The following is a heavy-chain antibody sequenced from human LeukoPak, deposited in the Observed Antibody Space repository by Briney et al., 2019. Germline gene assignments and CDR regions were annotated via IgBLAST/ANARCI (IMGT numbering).Heavy chain of an antibody. Sequence: ASMKVSCKSSGFTFTDHYIHWVRQGPGQGLEWMGYIGPHSTFTSSPQEFQGRVTMTRDASMSTVYMEPTRLTSDDTAVYYCVREGEGPLSKDFDYWGQGTLVTVSS. D-gene: IGHD2/OR15-2a*01. CDR3: VREGEGPLSKDFDY. J-gene: IGHJ4*02. CDR1: GFTFTDHY. CDR2: IGPHSTFT. V-gene: IGHV1-2*02.